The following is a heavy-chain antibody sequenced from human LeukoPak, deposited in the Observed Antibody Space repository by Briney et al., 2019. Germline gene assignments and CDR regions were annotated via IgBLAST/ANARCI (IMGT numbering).Heavy chain of an antibody. CDR2: IGTAGDT. CDR1: GFTFSSYD. J-gene: IGHJ4*02. D-gene: IGHD1-1*01. CDR3: AKGLERESRLDS. Sequence: PGGSLRLSCAASGFTFSSYDMHWVRQATGKGLEWVSAIGTAGDTYYPGSAKGRFTISRENAKNSLYLQMNSLRAEDTALYYCAKGLERESRLDSWGQGTLVTVSS. V-gene: IGHV3-13*01.